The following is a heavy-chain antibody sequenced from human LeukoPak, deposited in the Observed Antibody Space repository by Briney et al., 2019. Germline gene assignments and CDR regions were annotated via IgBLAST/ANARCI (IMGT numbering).Heavy chain of an antibody. D-gene: IGHD3-22*01. CDR3: AKDHYDSSGPDY. V-gene: IGHV3-9*01. J-gene: IGHJ4*02. CDR1: GFTFDDYA. CDR2: ISWNSGSI. Sequence: PGRSLRLSCAASGFTFDDYAMHWVRQAPGKGLEWVSGISWNSGSIGYADSVKGRFTISRDNAKNSLYLQMNSLRAEDTALYYCAKDHYDSSGPDYWGQGTLVTVSS.